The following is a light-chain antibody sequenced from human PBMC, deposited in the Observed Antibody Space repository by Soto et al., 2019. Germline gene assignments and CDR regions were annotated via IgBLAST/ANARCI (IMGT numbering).Light chain of an antibody. Sequence: EIVLTQSPGTLSLSPGERATVSFRASQSVSSSYLAWYQQKPGQAPRLLIYGASNKATGIPDRFSGSGSGTDFTLTISRLEPEDFAVYYCQQYGRSSLTFGGGTKVDIK. CDR2: GAS. CDR1: QSVSSSY. CDR3: QQYGRSSLT. J-gene: IGKJ4*01. V-gene: IGKV3-20*01.